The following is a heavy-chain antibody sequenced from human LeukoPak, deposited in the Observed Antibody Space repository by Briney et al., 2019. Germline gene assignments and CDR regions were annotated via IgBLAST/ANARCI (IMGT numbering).Heavy chain of an antibody. V-gene: IGHV3-23*01. Sequence: GGSLRLSCAASGSTFSSYAMSWVRQAPGKGLEWVSAISGSGGSTYYADSVKGRFTISRDNSKNTLYLQMNSLRAEDTAVYYCAKDGYYYGSGSYYRPDYWGQGTLVTVSS. CDR3: AKDGYYYGSGSYYRPDY. D-gene: IGHD3-10*01. CDR2: ISGSGGST. J-gene: IGHJ4*02. CDR1: GSTFSSYA.